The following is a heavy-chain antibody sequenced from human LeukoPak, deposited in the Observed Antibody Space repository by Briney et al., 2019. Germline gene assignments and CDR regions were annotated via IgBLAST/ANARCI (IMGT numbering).Heavy chain of an antibody. CDR3: ATDHRNLDAFDI. V-gene: IGHV3-66*01. D-gene: IGHD1-14*01. Sequence: GGSLRLSCAASGLSVSTNSMSWVRQAPGKGLGWVSVIYSGDSTYYGDSVKGRFTISSDKSKNTVYLQMNSLRAEDTAVYYCATDHRNLDAFDIWGQGTMVTVSS. CDR2: IYSGDST. CDR1: GLSVSTNS. J-gene: IGHJ3*02.